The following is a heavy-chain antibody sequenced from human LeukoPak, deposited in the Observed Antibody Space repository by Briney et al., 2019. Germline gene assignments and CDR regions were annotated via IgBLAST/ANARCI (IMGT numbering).Heavy chain of an antibody. CDR3: ARDRSSSYYMDV. CDR1: GFTISSYA. D-gene: IGHD6-13*01. CDR2: ISYDGSNK. Sequence: PGGSLRLSCAASGFTISSYAMHWVRQAPGKGLEWVAVISYDGSNKYYADSVKGRFTISRDNSKNTLYLQMNSLRAEDTAVYYCARDRSSSYYMDVWGKGTTVTVSS. V-gene: IGHV3-30*01. J-gene: IGHJ6*03.